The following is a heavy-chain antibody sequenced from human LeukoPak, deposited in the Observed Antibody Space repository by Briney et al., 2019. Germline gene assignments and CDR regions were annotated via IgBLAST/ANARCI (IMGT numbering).Heavy chain of an antibody. V-gene: IGHV4-34*01. J-gene: IGHJ6*02. D-gene: IGHD2-2*01. Sequence: PSETLSLTCAVYGGSFSGYYWSWIRQPPGKGLEWIGEINHSGSTNYNASLKSRVTISVDTSNNQFSLKPSSVTAADTAVYYCARVRVYCSSTSCILSYYYGMDVWGQGPTVTVSS. CDR3: ARVRVYCSSTSCILSYYYGMDV. CDR1: GGSFSGYY. CDR2: INHSGST.